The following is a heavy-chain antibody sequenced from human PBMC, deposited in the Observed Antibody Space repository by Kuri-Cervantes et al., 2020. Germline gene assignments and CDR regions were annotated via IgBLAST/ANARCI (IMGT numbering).Heavy chain of an antibody. CDR3: AKDIHHWGFDY. CDR2: LFAGGST. J-gene: IGHJ4*02. Sequence: GGSLRLSCAVSGFTVGSYFMAWVRQAPGKGLECASVLFAGGSTYYADSVKGRFTISRDNSKNILYLQMNSLRADDTAVYYCAKDIHHWGFDYWGQGSLVTVSS. D-gene: IGHD7-27*01. V-gene: IGHV3-53*01. CDR1: GFTVGSYF.